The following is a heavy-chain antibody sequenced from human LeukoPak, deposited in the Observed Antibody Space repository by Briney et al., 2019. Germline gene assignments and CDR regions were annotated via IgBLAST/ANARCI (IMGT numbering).Heavy chain of an antibody. CDR1: GFTFRNAG. V-gene: IGHV3-30*19. CDR2: ISYDGSNK. D-gene: IGHD2-2*01. J-gene: IGHJ6*02. Sequence: GGSLRLSCAVSGFTFRNAGMHWVRQAPGKGLEWVAVISYDGSNKYYADSVKGRFTISRDNSKNTLYLQMNSLRAEDTAVYYCGAAPAAMSYYYYYGMDVWGQGTTVTVSS. CDR3: GAAPAAMSYYYYYGMDV.